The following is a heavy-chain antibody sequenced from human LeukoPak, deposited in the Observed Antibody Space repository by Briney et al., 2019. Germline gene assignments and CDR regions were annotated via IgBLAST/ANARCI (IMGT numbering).Heavy chain of an antibody. Sequence: GASVKVSCKASGGTFSSYAISWVRQAPGQGLEWMGGIIPIFGTANYAQKFQGRVTITADESTSTAYMELSSLRSEDTAVYYCARGLRPAAISGNGGWFDPWGQGTLVTVSS. CDR3: ARGLRPAAISGNGGWFDP. CDR1: GGTFSSYA. V-gene: IGHV1-69*13. D-gene: IGHD2-2*01. J-gene: IGHJ5*02. CDR2: IIPIFGTA.